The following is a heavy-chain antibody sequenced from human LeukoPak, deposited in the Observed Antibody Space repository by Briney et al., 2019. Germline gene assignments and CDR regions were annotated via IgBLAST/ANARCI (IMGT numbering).Heavy chain of an antibody. V-gene: IGHV3-48*03. Sequence: GGSLRLSCAVAGFTLSSYEMSSVRQAPGKGLEWVSYISSSGSTIYYADSVKDRFTISRDNAKNSLYLQMNSLRAEDTSVYYCARDCLDSSGYRAFDIWGRGTMVTVSS. J-gene: IGHJ3*02. D-gene: IGHD3-22*01. CDR2: ISSSGSTI. CDR1: GFTLSSYE. CDR3: ARDCLDSSGYRAFDI.